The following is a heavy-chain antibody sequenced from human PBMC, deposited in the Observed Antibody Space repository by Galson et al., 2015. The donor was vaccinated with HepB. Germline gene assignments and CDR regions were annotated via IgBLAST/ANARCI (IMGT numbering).Heavy chain of an antibody. CDR2: IYYSGST. CDR1: GGSISSTSNY. V-gene: IGHV4-39*07. CDR3: AGRSTSSWAWFDP. Sequence: ETLSLTCSVSGGSISSTSNYWDWIRQPPGKGLEWIGSIYYSGSTYYNPSLKSRVTISVDTSKKQFSLKVSSVTAADTALYYCAGRSTSSWAWFDPWGQGTLVTVSS. D-gene: IGHD6-6*01. J-gene: IGHJ5*02.